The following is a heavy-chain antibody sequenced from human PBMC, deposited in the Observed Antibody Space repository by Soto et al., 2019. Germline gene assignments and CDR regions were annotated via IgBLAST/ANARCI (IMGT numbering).Heavy chain of an antibody. CDR2: ISYDGSNK. Sequence: QVQLVESGGGVVQPGRSLRLSCAASGFTFSSYAMHWVRQAPGKGLEWVAVISYDGSNKYYADSVKGRFTISRDNSKNTLYLQMNSLRAEDTAVYYCARTKAGVSSPFTFDIWGQGTMVTVSS. V-gene: IGHV3-30-3*01. D-gene: IGHD1-26*01. CDR1: GFTFSSYA. J-gene: IGHJ3*02. CDR3: ARTKAGVSSPFTFDI.